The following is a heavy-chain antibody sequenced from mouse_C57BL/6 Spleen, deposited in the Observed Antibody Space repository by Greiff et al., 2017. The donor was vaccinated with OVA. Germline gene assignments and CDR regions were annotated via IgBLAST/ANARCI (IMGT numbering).Heavy chain of an antibody. V-gene: IGHV7-3*01. CDR2: IRNKANGYTT. CDR1: GFTFTDYH. Sequence: EVKLMESGGGLVQPGGSLSLSCAASGFTFTDYHMSWVRQPPGKALEWLGFIRNKANGYTTEYSASVKGRFTISRDNSQSILYLQMNALRAEDSATYYCARYPELTGTYYFDYWGQGTTLTVSS. D-gene: IGHD4-1*01. CDR3: ARYPELTGTYYFDY. J-gene: IGHJ2*01.